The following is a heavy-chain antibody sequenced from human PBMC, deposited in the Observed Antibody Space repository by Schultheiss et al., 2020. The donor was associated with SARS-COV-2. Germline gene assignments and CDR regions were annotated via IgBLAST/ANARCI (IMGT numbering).Heavy chain of an antibody. CDR3: AKDYRESSGYYGLFDY. CDR2: ISSSGSTI. D-gene: IGHD3-22*01. CDR1: GFTFSDYY. V-gene: IGHV3-11*01. Sequence: GGSLRLSCAASGFTFSDYYMSWIRQAPGKGLEWVSYISSSGSTIYYADSVKGRFTISRDNAKNSLYLQMNSLRAEDTAVYYCAKDYRESSGYYGLFDYWGQGTLVTVSS. J-gene: IGHJ4*02.